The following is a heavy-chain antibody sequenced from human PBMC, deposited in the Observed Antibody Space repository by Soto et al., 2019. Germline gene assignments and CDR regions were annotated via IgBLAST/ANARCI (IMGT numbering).Heavy chain of an antibody. CDR2: IYYSGST. V-gene: IGHV4-59*01. J-gene: IGHJ4*02. CDR1: GGSISSYY. Sequence: SETLSLTCTVSGGSISSYYWSWIRQPPGKGLEWIGYIYYSGSTNYNPSLKSRVTISVDTSKNQFSLKLSSVTAADTAVYYCARDLDYFDYWGQGTLVTVSS. CDR3: ARDLDYFDY.